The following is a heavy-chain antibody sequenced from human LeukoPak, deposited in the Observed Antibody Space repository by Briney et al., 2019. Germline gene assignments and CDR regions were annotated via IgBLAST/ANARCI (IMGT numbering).Heavy chain of an antibody. D-gene: IGHD3-9*01. J-gene: IGHJ3*02. CDR1: GGSFSGYY. CDR2: INHSRST. Sequence: PSETLSLTCAVYGGSFSGYYWSWIRQPPGKGLEWIGEINHSRSTKYNPSLKSRVTISVDTSKNQFSLKLSSVTAADTAVYYCARVSAYYDILTGYYPNAFDIWGQGTMVTVSS. V-gene: IGHV4-34*01. CDR3: ARVSAYYDILTGYYPNAFDI.